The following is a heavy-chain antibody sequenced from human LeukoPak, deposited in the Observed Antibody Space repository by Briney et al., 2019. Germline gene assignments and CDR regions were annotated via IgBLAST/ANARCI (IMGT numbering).Heavy chain of an antibody. CDR1: GGSISSYY. CDR2: IYTSGGT. D-gene: IGHD6-13*01. J-gene: IGHJ4*02. Sequence: RSSETLSLTCTVSGGSISSYYWSWIRQPAGKGLEWIGRIYTSGGTNYNPSLKSRVTMSVDTSKNQFSLKLSSVAAADTAVYYCAREIGGSLQQLVIDYWGQGTLVTVSS. V-gene: IGHV4-4*07. CDR3: AREIGGSLQQLVIDY.